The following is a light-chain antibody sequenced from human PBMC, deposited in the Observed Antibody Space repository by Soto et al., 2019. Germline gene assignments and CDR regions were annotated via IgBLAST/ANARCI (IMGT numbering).Light chain of an antibody. J-gene: IGKJ1*01. CDR3: QQYHSYWT. V-gene: IGKV1-5*01. CDR2: DAS. Sequence: DFQMTQSPSTLSASVGDRVTITCRASQNIRSRLAWFQQKPGKAPKLLIYDASSLESGVPQRFSGSGSGTEFTLTISRLQTDDFSTDYCQQYHSYWTFGQGTKVE. CDR1: QNIRSR.